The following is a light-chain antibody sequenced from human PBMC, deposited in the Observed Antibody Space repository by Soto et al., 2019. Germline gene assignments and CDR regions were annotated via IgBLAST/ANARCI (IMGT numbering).Light chain of an antibody. CDR1: SSDIGTYNL. CDR2: EAT. Sequence: QSALTQPASVSGSPGQSITISCTGTSSDIGTYNLVSWYQQHPGKAPKLIIYEATQRPSGVSNRFSGSKSGNTASLTISGLQTEDEADYYCCSYAGGSTLVFGGGTKLTVL. J-gene: IGLJ3*02. CDR3: CSYAGGSTLV. V-gene: IGLV2-23*01.